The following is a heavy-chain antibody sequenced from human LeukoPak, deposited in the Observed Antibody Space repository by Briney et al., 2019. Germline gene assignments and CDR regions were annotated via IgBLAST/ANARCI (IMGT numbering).Heavy chain of an antibody. CDR2: ISSSSSYI. CDR3: AKATPQRSGYLYYFDY. V-gene: IGHV3-21*04. J-gene: IGHJ4*02. CDR1: GFTFSSYS. D-gene: IGHD5-12*01. Sequence: PGGSLRLSCAASGFTFSSYSMNWVRQAPGKGLEWVSSISSSSSYIYYADSVKGRFTISRDNAKNSLYLQMNSLRAEDTAVYYCAKATPQRSGYLYYFDYWGQGTLVTVSS.